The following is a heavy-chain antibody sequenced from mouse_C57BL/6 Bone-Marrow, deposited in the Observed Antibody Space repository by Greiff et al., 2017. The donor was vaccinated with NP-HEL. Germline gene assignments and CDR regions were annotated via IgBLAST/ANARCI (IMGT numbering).Heavy chain of an antibody. D-gene: IGHD2-3*01. CDR3: ARGGWLLPFAY. CDR1: GYSITSGYY. V-gene: IGHV3-6*01. CDR2: ISYDGSN. Sequence: EVKLMESGPGLVKPSQSLSLTCSVTGYSITSGYYWNWIRQFPGNKLEWMGYISYDGSNNYNPSLKNRISITRDTSKNQFFLKLNSVTTEDTATYYCARGGWLLPFAYWGQGTLVTVSA. J-gene: IGHJ3*01.